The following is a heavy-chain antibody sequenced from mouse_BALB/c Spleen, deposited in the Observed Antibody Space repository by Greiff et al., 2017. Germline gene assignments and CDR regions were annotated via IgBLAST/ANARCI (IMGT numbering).Heavy chain of an antibody. V-gene: IGHV1-80*01. CDR1: GYAFSSYW. J-gene: IGHJ4*01. CDR3: ARRDAMDY. CDR2: IYPGDGDT. Sequence: QVQLQQSGAELVRPGSSVKISCKASGYAFSSYWMNWVKQRPGQGLEWIGQIYPGDGDTNYNGKFKGKATLTADKSSSTAYMQLSSITSEDSAVYFCARRDAMDYWGQGTSVTVSS.